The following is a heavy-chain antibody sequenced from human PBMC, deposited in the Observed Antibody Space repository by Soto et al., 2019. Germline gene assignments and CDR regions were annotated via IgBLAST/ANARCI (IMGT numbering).Heavy chain of an antibody. CDR2: ISSNGGST. Sequence: EVQLVESGGGLVQPGGSLRLSCAASGFTFSSYAMHWVRQAPGKGLEYVSAISSNGGSTYYANSVKGRFTISRDNSKNTLYLQMGSLRAEDMAVYYCARGVGVVAATDGMAVWGQGTTVTVSS. CDR3: ARGVGVVAATDGMAV. J-gene: IGHJ6*02. D-gene: IGHD2-15*01. V-gene: IGHV3-64*01. CDR1: GFTFSSYA.